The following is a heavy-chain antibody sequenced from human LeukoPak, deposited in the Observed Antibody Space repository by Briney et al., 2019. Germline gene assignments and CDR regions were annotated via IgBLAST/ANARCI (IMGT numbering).Heavy chain of an antibody. J-gene: IGHJ4*02. V-gene: IGHV3-30*19. D-gene: IGHD2-15*01. CDR1: GFTFSSYG. Sequence: GGSLRLSCAASGFTFSSYGMHWVRQAPGKGLEWVAVISYDGSYTYYADSVKGRFTISRDSSKNTLYLQMNSLRAEDTAVYYCAREYCSGAGCYSGTGGFDYWGQGSLVTVSS. CDR3: AREYCSGAGCYSGTGGFDY. CDR2: ISYDGSYT.